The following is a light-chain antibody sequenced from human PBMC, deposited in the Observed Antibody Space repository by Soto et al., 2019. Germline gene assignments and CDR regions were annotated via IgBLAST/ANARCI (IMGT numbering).Light chain of an antibody. J-gene: IGKJ5*01. V-gene: IGKV3-11*01. CDR1: QSVSSY. CDR3: QQRSNWPPIT. CDR2: DAS. Sequence: EIVLTKSPATLSLSPRERATLSCRASQSVSSYLAWYQQKPGQAPRLLIYDASNRATGIPARFSGSGSGTDFTLTISSLEPEDFAVYCCQQRSNWPPITFGQGTRLEIK.